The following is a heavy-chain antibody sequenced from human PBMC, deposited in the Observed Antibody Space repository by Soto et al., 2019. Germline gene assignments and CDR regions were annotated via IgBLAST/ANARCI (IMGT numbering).Heavy chain of an antibody. CDR3: AKLFTTVGAPTLDY. J-gene: IGHJ4*02. V-gene: IGHV3-30*18. Sequence: QVQLVESGGGVVQPGRSLRLSCAASGFTFSSYGMHWVRQAPGKGLEWVAVISYDGSNKYYADSVKGRFTISRDNSKNTLYLQMNSLRAEDTAVYYCAKLFTTVGAPTLDYWGQGTLVTVSS. CDR2: ISYDGSNK. CDR1: GFTFSSYG. D-gene: IGHD1-26*01.